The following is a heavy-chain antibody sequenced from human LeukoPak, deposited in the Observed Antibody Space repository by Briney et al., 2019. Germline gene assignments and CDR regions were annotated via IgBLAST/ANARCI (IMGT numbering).Heavy chain of an antibody. CDR3: AQKGGTDH. V-gene: IGHV3-23*01. Sequence: GGSLRLSCAASGFTFSSYAMSWVRQAPGKGLEWVSAISGSGGSTYYADSVKGRFTISRDNAKNSLYLQMSSLRDEDTGVYYCAQKGGTDHWGQGTLVTVSS. CDR2: ISGSGGST. D-gene: IGHD2-15*01. CDR1: GFTFSSYA. J-gene: IGHJ4*02.